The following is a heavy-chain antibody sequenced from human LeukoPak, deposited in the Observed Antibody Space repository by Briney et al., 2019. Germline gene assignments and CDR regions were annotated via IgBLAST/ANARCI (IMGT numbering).Heavy chain of an antibody. Sequence: TLSLTCSVSGGSITSCRYYWTWIRQYPEKGLEWIGYSYYTGSTHYKPSLKSRAAISLDKSKNQFSLNLTSATAADTAVYYCARATYDLLTGYYLDSWGQGTLVTVSS. V-gene: IGHV4-31*03. J-gene: IGHJ4*02. CDR1: GGSITSCRYY. CDR2: SYYTGST. D-gene: IGHD3-9*01. CDR3: ARATYDLLTGYYLDS.